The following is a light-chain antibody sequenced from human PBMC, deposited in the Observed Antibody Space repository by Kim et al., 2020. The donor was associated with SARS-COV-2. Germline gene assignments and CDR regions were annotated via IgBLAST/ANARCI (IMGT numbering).Light chain of an antibody. J-gene: IGLJ2*01. Sequence: ALGQTIRIPCQGYSLRSYFATWDQPKPGQAPILVIYSKNNRPSGIPDRCSGSSSGNTASLTITGTQAGDESDFYCNSRDSNDNVVFGGGTQLTVL. CDR2: SKN. CDR1: SLRSYF. V-gene: IGLV3-19*01. CDR3: NSRDSNDNVV.